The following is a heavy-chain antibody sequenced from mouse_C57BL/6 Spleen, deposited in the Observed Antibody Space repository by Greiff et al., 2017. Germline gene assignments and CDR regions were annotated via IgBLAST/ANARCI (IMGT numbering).Heavy chain of an antibody. Sequence: EVQLQQSGPELVKPGASVKISCKASGYTFNDYYMNWVKQSHGKSLEWIGDINPNNGGTSYTQKFKGKATLTVDKSSSTAYMELRSLTSEDSAVXYCAKVLYPFYAMDYWGQGTSVTVSS. CDR1: GYTFNDYY. V-gene: IGHV1-26*01. D-gene: IGHD2-1*01. J-gene: IGHJ4*01. CDR2: INPNNGGT. CDR3: AKVLYPFYAMDY.